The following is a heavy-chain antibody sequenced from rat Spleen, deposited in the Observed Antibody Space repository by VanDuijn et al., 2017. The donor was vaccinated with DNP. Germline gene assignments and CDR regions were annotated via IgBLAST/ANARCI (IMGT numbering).Heavy chain of an antibody. J-gene: IGHJ2*01. CDR3: VRWNSGHFDY. D-gene: IGHD4-3*01. CDR2: IGSAAYAP. CDR1: GFTFSAYY. V-gene: IGHV5-22*01. Sequence: EVQLVESGGGLVQPGRSLKLSCAASGFTFSAYYMAWVRQAPAKGLEWVAYIGSAAYAPYYTDSVKGRFTISRDNAKSTLYLQMNSLRSEDMATYYCVRWNSGHFDYWGQGVMVPVSS.